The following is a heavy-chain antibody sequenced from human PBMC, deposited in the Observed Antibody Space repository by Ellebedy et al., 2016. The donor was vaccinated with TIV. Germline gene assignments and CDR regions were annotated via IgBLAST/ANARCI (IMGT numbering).Heavy chain of an antibody. V-gene: IGHV3-11*04. J-gene: IGHJ4*02. Sequence: GESLKISCAASGFTFSDYYMSWIRQAPGKGLEWVSYISSSGSTIYYADSVKGRFSISRDSSKNTVDLQMNSLRVEDTAVYYCARDQGYSSSWLTDWGQGTLVTVSS. CDR2: ISSSGSTI. CDR3: ARDQGYSSSWLTD. D-gene: IGHD6-13*01. CDR1: GFTFSDYY.